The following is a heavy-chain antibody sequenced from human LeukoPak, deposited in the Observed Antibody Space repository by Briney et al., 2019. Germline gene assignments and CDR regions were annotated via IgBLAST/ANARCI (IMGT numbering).Heavy chain of an antibody. CDR2: CGGST. CDR3: TRGPSGYHNT. Sequence: GGSLRLSCSASGFTFTTYGMNWVRQAPGKGLEWVSLCGGSTYYADSVKGRFTISRDNSKNTLYLQMNSLRAEDTAVYYCTRGPSGYHNTGGQGTLVTVSS. D-gene: IGHD5-12*01. CDR1: GFTFTTYG. V-gene: IGHV3-66*01. J-gene: IGHJ4*02.